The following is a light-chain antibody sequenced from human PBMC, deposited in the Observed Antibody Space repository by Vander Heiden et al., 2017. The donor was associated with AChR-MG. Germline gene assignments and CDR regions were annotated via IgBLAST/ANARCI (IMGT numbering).Light chain of an antibody. CDR2: AAS. CDR3: QQSYTTPPFT. J-gene: IGKJ3*01. CDR1: QSISGY. V-gene: IGKV1-39*01. Sequence: DIQMTQSPSSLSASVGDRVTITCRASQSISGYLNWYQQKPGKVPRLLIYAASTLQSGVPSRFSGSGSGTHFTLTISSLQPEDSATYYCQQSYTTPPFTFGPGTKVDIK.